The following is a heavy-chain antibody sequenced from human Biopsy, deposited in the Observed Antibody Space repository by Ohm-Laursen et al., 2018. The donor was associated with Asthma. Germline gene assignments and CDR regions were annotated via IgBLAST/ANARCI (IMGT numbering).Heavy chain of an antibody. Sequence: ASVKVSCKASGYTFIGCHIHWMRQAPGQGLEWMGRINPNSGGTNYAQKFQGRVTMTRDTSISAAYMEVSRLRSDDTAVYYCARGQKSAGDRWFDPWGQGTLVTVSS. CDR1: GYTFIGCH. CDR2: INPNSGGT. D-gene: IGHD6-13*01. CDR3: ARGQKSAGDRWFDP. J-gene: IGHJ5*02. V-gene: IGHV1-2*06.